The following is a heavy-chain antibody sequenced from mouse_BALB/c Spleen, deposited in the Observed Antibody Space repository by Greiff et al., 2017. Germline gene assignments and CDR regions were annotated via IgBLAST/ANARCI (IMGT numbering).Heavy chain of an antibody. CDR1: GFNIKDTY. Sequence: VQLQQSGAELVKPGASVKLSCTASGFNIKDTYMHWVKQRPEQGLEWIGRIDPANGNTKYDPKFQGKATITADTSSNTAYLQLSSLTSEDTAVYYCAPGNYFDDWGQGTTLTVSS. CDR3: APGNYFDD. CDR2: IDPANGNT. J-gene: IGHJ2*01. D-gene: IGHD1-1*02. V-gene: IGHV14-3*02.